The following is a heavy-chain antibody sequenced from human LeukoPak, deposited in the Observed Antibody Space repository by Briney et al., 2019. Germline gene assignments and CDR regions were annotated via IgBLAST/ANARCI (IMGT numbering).Heavy chain of an antibody. D-gene: IGHD3-22*01. J-gene: IGHJ4*02. CDR2: IYYSGST. CDR3: ARAMYYYDSSGYNPGLGY. CDR1: GGFISRYY. Sequence: PSETLSLTCLLSGGFISRYYWSWIRQPPGKGLEWIGYIYYSGSTKYNPSLKSRVTISVDTSKNQFSLKLSSVTAADTALYYCARAMYYYDSSGYNPGLGYWGQGTLVTVPS. V-gene: IGHV4-59*01.